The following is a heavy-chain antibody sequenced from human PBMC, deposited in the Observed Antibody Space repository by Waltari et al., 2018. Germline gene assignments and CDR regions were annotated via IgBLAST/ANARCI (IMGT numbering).Heavy chain of an antibody. V-gene: IGHV3-23*01. CDR2: INDRGDIT. CDR1: GFTFSRFA. Sequence: EMQLLESGGGLVQPGGSLRLSCPVSGFTFSRFAMTWFRQAPGKGLEWFSIINDRGDITNTADSLKGRFTVSRDNSRDTLYLHMNNLTAEDTAVYYCATRNYLDSWGRGALVTVSS. CDR3: ATRNYLDS. J-gene: IGHJ4*02.